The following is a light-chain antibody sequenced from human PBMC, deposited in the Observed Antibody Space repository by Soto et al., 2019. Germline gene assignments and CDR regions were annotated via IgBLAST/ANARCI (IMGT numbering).Light chain of an antibody. CDR2: KAS. CDR3: QQYHSYSYT. Sequence: DIQMTQSPSTLSASVGDRVTITCRARQSISSWLAWYQQKPGKAPNLLIYKASSLESGVPSRFSGSGSGTEFTLTISSLQPDDFATYYCQQYHSYSYTFGQGTKLEIK. CDR1: QSISSW. V-gene: IGKV1-5*03. J-gene: IGKJ2*01.